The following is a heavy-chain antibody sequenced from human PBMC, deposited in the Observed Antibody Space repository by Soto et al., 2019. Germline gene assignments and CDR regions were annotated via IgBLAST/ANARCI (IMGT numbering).Heavy chain of an antibody. Sequence: EVQLVESGGGLVQPGGSLRLSCAASGFTFSTYWMHWVRQAPEKGLLWVSHINGDGSYTDFAVSVKGRFTISRDNAKNTVYLQMQSLRVEDTAVYFCVRTWHGFDIWGPGTMVTVSS. J-gene: IGHJ3*02. CDR3: VRTWHGFDI. V-gene: IGHV3-74*01. CDR1: GFTFSTYW. CDR2: INGDGSYT.